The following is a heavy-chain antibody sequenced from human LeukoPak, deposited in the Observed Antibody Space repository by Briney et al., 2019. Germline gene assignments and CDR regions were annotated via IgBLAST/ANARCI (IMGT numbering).Heavy chain of an antibody. D-gene: IGHD3-3*01. Sequence: GGSLKLSCAAPGFTFSGSAMHWVRQASGKGLEWVGRIRSKANSYATAYAASVKGRFTISRDDSKNTAYLQMNSLKTEDTAVYYCTRHTEDYDFWSGYSYQDYWGQGTLVTVSS. CDR2: IRSKANSYAT. J-gene: IGHJ4*02. CDR1: GFTFSGSA. CDR3: TRHTEDYDFWSGYSYQDY. V-gene: IGHV3-73*01.